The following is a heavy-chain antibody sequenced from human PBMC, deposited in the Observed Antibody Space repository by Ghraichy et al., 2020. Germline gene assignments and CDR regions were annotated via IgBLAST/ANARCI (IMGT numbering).Heavy chain of an antibody. Sequence: SVKVSCKASGGTFSSYAISWVRQAPGQGLEWMGGIIPIFGTANYAQKFQGRVTITADKSTSTAYMELSSLRSEDTAVYYCATYPGIAVAATWYFDYWGQEPWSPSPQ. D-gene: IGHD6-19*01. V-gene: IGHV1-69*06. CDR2: IIPIFGTA. CDR3: ATYPGIAVAATWYFDY. CDR1: GGTFSSYA. J-gene: IGHJ4*01.